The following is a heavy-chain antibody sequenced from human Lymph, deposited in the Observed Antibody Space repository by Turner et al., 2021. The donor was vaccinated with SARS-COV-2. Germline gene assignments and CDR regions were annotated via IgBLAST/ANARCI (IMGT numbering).Heavy chain of an antibody. V-gene: IGHV3-33*01. CDR2: IWYDGSNK. CDR1: GFTFSSHG. Sequence: QVQLVESGRGVFQPGTSLRLSCAASGFTFSSHGMPWVRQAPGKGLEWVAVIWYDGSNKYYADSVKGRFTISRDNSENTVYLQMNSLRAEDTAVYYCAREGDALAGGMDVWGQGTTVTVSS. D-gene: IGHD2-15*01. CDR3: AREGDALAGGMDV. J-gene: IGHJ6*02.